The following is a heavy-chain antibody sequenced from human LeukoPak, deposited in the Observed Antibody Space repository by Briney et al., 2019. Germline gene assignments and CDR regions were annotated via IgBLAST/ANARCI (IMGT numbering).Heavy chain of an antibody. V-gene: IGHV1-69*05. CDR2: IIPIFATA. CDR3: ATGAAGWVLAFDY. D-gene: IGHD4/OR15-4a*01. J-gene: IGHJ4*02. Sequence: GASVKVSCKASGGTFSSYAISWVRQAPGQGLEWMGGIIPIFATANYAQKFQGRVTITTDESTRTAYMELSSLRSEDTAVYYCATGAAGWVLAFDYWGQGTLVTVSS. CDR1: GGTFSSYA.